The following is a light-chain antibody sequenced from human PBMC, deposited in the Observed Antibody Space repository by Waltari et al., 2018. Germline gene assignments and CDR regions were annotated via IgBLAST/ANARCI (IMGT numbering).Light chain of an antibody. CDR1: SSDVGCCNL. CDR2: EVS. V-gene: IGLV2-23*02. CDR3: CSYADSNTP. J-gene: IGLJ2*01. Sequence: QSALTQPAPVSGSPGQSNTISFTGTSSDVGCCNLVSWYQQHPGKAPKLMIYEVSKRPSGVSNLFSGSKSGNTASLTISGLRAEDEADYYCCSYADSNTPFGGGTKLTVL.